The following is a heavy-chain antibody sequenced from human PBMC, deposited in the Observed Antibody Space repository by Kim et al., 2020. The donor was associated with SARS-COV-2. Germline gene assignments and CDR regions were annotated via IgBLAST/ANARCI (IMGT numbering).Heavy chain of an antibody. Sequence: AESAKGRFTITRDSTTNTLYLQMKSLRAEDTAVYYCCKCGIYYCLGLHYWGQGALVTVSS. J-gene: IGHJ4*02. D-gene: IGHD3-10*01. V-gene: IGHV3-23*01. CDR3: CKCGIYYCLGLHY.